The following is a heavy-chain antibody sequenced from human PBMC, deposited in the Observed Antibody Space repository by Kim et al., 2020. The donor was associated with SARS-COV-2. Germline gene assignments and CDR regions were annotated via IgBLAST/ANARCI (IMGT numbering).Heavy chain of an antibody. D-gene: IGHD5-12*01. J-gene: IGHJ4*02. CDR3: AKDEWLRLVIPRN. CDR1: GFTFSSYG. Sequence: GGSLRLSCAASGFTFSSYGMHWVRQAPGKGLEWVALMSFDGSKKYYANSVKGRFTISRDNSKNTLYLQMNSLRAEDTAMYYCAKDEWLRLVIPRNWGQGTLVTVSS. V-gene: IGHV3-30*18. CDR2: MSFDGSKK.